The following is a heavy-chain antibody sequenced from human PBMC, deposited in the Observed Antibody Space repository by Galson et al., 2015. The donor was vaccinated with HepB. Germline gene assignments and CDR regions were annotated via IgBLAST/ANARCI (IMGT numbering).Heavy chain of an antibody. CDR3: AHLVGPYYDSSGYSY. V-gene: IGHV2-5*01. CDR1: GFSLYTSGVA. J-gene: IGHJ4*02. Sequence: PALVKPTQTLTLTCTFSGFSLYTSGVAVGWIRQPPGKSLEWLALIYWNDDKHYSPSLKSRLTITKDTPKNQVVLTMINVDPVDTATYYCAHLVGPYYDSSGYSYWGQGTRVTVSS. D-gene: IGHD3-22*01. CDR2: IYWNDDK.